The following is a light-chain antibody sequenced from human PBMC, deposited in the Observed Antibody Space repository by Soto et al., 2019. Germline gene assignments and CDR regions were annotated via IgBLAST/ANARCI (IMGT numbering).Light chain of an antibody. V-gene: IGLV2-14*01. Sequence: QSALMQPASVSGSPGQSITISCTGTRSDVGDYNHVSWYQHHPGKAPKLIIYEVTTRPSGISDRFSGSKSGNTASLTISSLQAEDEAHYYCSSYTSSTTLVVFGGGTKLTVL. CDR3: SSYTSSTTLVV. CDR2: EVT. J-gene: IGLJ2*01. CDR1: RSDVGDYNH.